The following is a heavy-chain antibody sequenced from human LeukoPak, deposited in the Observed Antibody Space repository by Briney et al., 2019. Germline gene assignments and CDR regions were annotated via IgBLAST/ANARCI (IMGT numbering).Heavy chain of an antibody. Sequence: SETLSLTCTVSGGSISSGDYYWSWIRQPPGKGLEWTGYIYYSGSTYYNPSPKSRVTISVDTSKNQFSLKLSSVTAADTAVYYCARRMVRGVNDYWGQGTLITVSS. D-gene: IGHD3-10*01. J-gene: IGHJ4*02. V-gene: IGHV4-30-4*01. CDR1: GGSISSGDYY. CDR3: ARRMVRGVNDY. CDR2: IYYSGST.